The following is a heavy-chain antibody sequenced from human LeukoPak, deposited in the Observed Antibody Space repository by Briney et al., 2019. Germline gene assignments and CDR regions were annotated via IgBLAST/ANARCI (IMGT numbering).Heavy chain of an antibody. J-gene: IGHJ6*03. V-gene: IGHV1-69*05. CDR2: IIPIFGTA. CDR1: GGPFSSYA. CDR3: ARSPLAVAGYSYYMDV. Sequence: ASVKVSCKASGGPFSSYAISWVRPAPGQGLEWMGGIIPIFGTANYAQKFQGRVTITTDESTSTAYMELSSLRSEDTAVYYCARSPLAVAGYSYYMDVWGKGTTVTVSS. D-gene: IGHD6-19*01.